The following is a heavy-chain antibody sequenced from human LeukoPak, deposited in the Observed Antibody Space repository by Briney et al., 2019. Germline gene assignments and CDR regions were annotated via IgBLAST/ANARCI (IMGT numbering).Heavy chain of an antibody. D-gene: IGHD5-18*01. V-gene: IGHV3-23*01. CDR1: RCTFSSYA. J-gene: IGHJ4*02. CDR3: AKDGGGFSYGPRYFDY. Sequence: GGSLTLSCPPSRCTFSSYAMSLLRQAPRKGLEGVSAICVSGGSTYYADSVKGRLTISRDSSKNTLYLQMPSLRAEDTGVYYCAKDGGGFSYGPRYFDYWGQGTLVTVSS. CDR2: ICVSGGST.